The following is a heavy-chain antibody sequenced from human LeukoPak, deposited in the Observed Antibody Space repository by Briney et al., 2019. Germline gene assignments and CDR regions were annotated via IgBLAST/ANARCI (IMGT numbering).Heavy chain of an antibody. D-gene: IGHD2-15*01. V-gene: IGHV3-23*01. Sequence: GGSLRLSCAASGFTFSDYYMSWIRQAPGKGLEWVSGISGSGGTTFYTDSVKGRFTISRDNSKNTLYLQMNSLRAEDTAVYYCAKVLGYCSGGTCSPGDDYWGQGTLVTVSS. J-gene: IGHJ4*02. CDR3: AKVLGYCSGGTCSPGDDY. CDR2: ISGSGGTT. CDR1: GFTFSDYY.